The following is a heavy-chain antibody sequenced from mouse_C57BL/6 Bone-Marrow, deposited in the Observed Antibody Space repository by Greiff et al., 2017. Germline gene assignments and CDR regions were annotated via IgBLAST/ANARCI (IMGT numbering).Heavy chain of an antibody. CDR2: IYPRSGNT. Sequence: VKLQESGAELARPGASVKLSCKASGYTFTSYGISWVKQRTGQGLEWIGEIYPRSGNTYYNEKFKGKATLTADKSSSTAYMELRSLTSEDSAVYFCARSGTGKDDYWGQGTTRTVSS. D-gene: IGHD4-1*01. V-gene: IGHV1-81*01. CDR3: ARSGTGKDDY. J-gene: IGHJ2*01. CDR1: GYTFTSYG.